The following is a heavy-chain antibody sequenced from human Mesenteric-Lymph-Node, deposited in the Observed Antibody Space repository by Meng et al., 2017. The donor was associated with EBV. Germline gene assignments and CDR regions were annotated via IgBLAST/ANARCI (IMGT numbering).Heavy chain of an antibody. CDR2: TSGGGDIT. CDR1: VFTFSNYA. J-gene: IGHJ5*02. Sequence: EVHLLESGGGLVQRGGSMRLSCVASVFTFSNYAMSWVRQAPGKGLEWVSTTSGGGDITYYADSVKGRFTISRDNSKNTLFLQMNSLKAEDTAVYYCANESFPWGQGTLVTVSS. CDR3: ANESFP. V-gene: IGHV3-23*01.